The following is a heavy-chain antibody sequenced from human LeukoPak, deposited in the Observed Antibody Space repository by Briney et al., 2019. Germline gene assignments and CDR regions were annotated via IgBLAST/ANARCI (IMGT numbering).Heavy chain of an antibody. D-gene: IGHD5-18*01. Sequence: GGSLRLSCAASGFAFSDYFMHWVRQSPEKGLVWVSDIHPHGRYAAYADSVRGRFTISRDDAKNTLYLQMNSLTSEDTAVYYCARIGPTRYSYGYEDYWGQGTLVTVSS. CDR1: GFAFSDYF. J-gene: IGHJ4*02. CDR3: ARIGPTRYSYGYEDY. V-gene: IGHV3-74*03. CDR2: IHPHGRYA.